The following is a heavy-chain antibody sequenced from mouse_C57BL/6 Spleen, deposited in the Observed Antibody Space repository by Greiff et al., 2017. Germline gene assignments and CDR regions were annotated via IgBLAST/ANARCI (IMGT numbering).Heavy chain of an antibody. D-gene: IGHD2-4*01. J-gene: IGHJ4*01. Sequence: VKLMESGAELVKPGASVKISCKASGYAFSSYWMNWVKQRPGKGLEWIGQIYPGDGDTNYNGKFKGKATLTADKSSSTAYMQLSSLTSEDSAVYFCASTMIHYYAMDYWGQGTSVTVSS. CDR3: ASTMIHYYAMDY. CDR1: GYAFSSYW. V-gene: IGHV1-80*01. CDR2: IYPGDGDT.